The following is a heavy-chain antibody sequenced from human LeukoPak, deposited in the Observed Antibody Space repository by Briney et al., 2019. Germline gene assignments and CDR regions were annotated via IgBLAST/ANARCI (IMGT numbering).Heavy chain of an antibody. CDR2: IIPILGIR. J-gene: IGHJ6*02. CDR3: ARGLDV. Sequence: SVKVSCKASGYTFTSYGISWVRQAPGQGLEWMGRIIPILGIRNSAQKFQGRVTTTADKSTSTAYMELSSLRSEDTAVYYCARGLDVWGQGTTVTVSS. CDR1: GYTFTSYG. V-gene: IGHV1-69*04.